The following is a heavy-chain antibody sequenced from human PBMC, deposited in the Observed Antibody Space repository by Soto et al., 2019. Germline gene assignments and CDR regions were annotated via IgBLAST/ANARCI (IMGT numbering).Heavy chain of an antibody. V-gene: IGHV1-8*01. CDR1: GYTFTSYD. Sequence: QVQLVQSGAEVKKPGASVKVSCKASGYTFTSYDINWVRQATGQGLEWMGWMNPNSGNSGDAQKFQGRVTMTKNTSISTAYRELSSLRSEATAVYYCARVWYSYGRIDSWGPGTLVTVSS. CDR2: MNPNSGNS. J-gene: IGHJ4*02. CDR3: ARVWYSYGRIDS. D-gene: IGHD5-18*01.